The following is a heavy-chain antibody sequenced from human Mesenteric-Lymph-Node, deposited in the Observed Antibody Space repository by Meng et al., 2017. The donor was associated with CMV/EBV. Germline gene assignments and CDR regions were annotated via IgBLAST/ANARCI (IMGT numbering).Heavy chain of an antibody. V-gene: IGHV1-18*01. J-gene: IGHJ6*02. CDR2: ISAENGNT. D-gene: IGHD2-15*01. CDR3: AGGVGNYYYGMDV. Sequence: ASVKVSCKASGYTFISYGISWVRQAPGQGLEWMGWISAENGNTKYAQKVQGRVTMTRDTSTSTAYMELRSLRSDDTAVYYCAGGVGNYYYGMDVWGQGTTVTVSS. CDR1: GYTFISYG.